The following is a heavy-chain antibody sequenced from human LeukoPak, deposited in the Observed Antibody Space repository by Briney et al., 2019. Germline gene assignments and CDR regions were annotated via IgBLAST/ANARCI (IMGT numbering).Heavy chain of an antibody. CDR2: IYYSGST. J-gene: IGHJ5*02. D-gene: IGHD1-26*01. Sequence: PSETLSLTCTVSGGSISSSSYYWGWIRQPPGKGLEWIGSIYYSGSTYYNPSLKSRVTISVDTSKNQFSLKLSSVTAADTAVYYCARRMGGVGATSWFDPWGQGTLVTVSS. CDR1: GGSISSSSYY. V-gene: IGHV4-39*01. CDR3: ARRMGGVGATSWFDP.